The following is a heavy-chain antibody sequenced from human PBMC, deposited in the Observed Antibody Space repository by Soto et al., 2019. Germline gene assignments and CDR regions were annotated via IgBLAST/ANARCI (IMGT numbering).Heavy chain of an antibody. J-gene: IGHJ4*02. CDR1: GFTFRSYA. Sequence: QVQLVESGGGVVQPGRSLRLSCAASGFTFRSYAMQWVRQAPVKGLEWVAVISYDGSNKYYADSVKGRFTISRDNSKNTLYLQMNSLRAEDTAVYYCARRVGAITYYFDYWGQGTLVTVSS. CDR2: ISYDGSNK. D-gene: IGHD1-26*01. CDR3: ARRVGAITYYFDY. V-gene: IGHV3-30-3*01.